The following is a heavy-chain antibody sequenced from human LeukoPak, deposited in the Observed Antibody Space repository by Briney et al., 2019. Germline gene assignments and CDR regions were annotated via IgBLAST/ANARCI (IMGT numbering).Heavy chain of an antibody. CDR2: IYPGDSDT. Sequence: GESLKISCKGSGSSFTSYWIGWVRQMPGKGLEWMGIIYPGDSDTRYSPSFQGQVTISADKSISTAYLQWSSLKASDTAMYYCARRASGYCSSTSCPGYFDYWGQGTLVTVSS. J-gene: IGHJ4*02. V-gene: IGHV5-51*01. CDR1: GSSFTSYW. D-gene: IGHD2-2*01. CDR3: ARRASGYCSSTSCPGYFDY.